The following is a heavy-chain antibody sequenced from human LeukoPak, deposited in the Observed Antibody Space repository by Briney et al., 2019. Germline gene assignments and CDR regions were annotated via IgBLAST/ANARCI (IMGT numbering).Heavy chain of an antibody. V-gene: IGHV4-59*01. J-gene: IGHJ5*02. CDR1: GGSISSYY. D-gene: IGHD2-15*01. Sequence: SETLSLTCTVSGGSISSYYWSWIRQPPGKGLEWIGYIYYSGSTNYNPSLKSRVTISVDTSKNQFSLKLRSVTAADTAVYYCARGLGGASPHFGGVVVDPWGQGTLVTVSS. CDR3: ARGLGGASPHFGGVVVDP. CDR2: IYYSGST.